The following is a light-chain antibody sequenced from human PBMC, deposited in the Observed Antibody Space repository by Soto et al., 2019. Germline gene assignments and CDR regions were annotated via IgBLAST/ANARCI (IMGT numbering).Light chain of an antibody. Sequence: DVQMTQSPSAMSASVGDRVTIACRASQDISRFVAWFQHKPGRAPERLIYETSNLQPGVPSRFSCSGSGTEFTLAIGDLQPEDFATYYCLQHNAYPYTFGQGTKTGDQT. V-gene: IGKV1-17*03. J-gene: IGKJ2*01. CDR1: QDISRF. CDR2: ETS. CDR3: LQHNAYPYT.